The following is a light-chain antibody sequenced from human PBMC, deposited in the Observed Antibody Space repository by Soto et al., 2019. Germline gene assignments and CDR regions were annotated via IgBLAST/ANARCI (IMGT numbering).Light chain of an antibody. J-gene: IGKJ1*01. V-gene: IGKV3-20*01. CDR2: GAS. Sequence: EIALTQSPGTLSLSPGERATLSCRASQSVSNNYLAWYQQKPGQAPRLLIYGASNRATGIPVRFSGSGSGTAFTLTISRLEPEDVAVYYCQQYGSSGTFGQGTKVEIK. CDR3: QQYGSSGT. CDR1: QSVSNNY.